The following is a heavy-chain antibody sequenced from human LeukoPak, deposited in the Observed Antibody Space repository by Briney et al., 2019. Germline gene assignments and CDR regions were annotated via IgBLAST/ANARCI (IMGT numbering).Heavy chain of an antibody. J-gene: IGHJ4*02. CDR2: IIPIFGTA. Sequence: ASVKVSCKASGGTFSSYAISWVRQAPGQGLGWMGGIIPIFGTANYAQKFQGRVTITADESTSTAYMELSSLRSDDTAVYYCARGSRYGIKFDYWGQGTLVTVSS. V-gene: IGHV1-69*13. CDR1: GGTFSSYA. CDR3: ARGSRYGIKFDY. D-gene: IGHD1-14*01.